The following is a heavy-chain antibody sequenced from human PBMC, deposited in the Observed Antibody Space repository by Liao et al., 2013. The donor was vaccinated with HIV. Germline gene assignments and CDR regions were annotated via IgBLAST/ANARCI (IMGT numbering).Heavy chain of an antibody. CDR1: GGSIINDGYY. CDR2: VYASGGI. V-gene: IGHV4-61*02. D-gene: IGHD6-19*01. CDR3: ARGLSVAVAGSLDY. J-gene: IGHJ4*02. Sequence: QVQLQESGPGLVKPSQTLSLTCTVSGGSIINDGYYWNWVRQPAGEGLEWIGRVYASGGINSSPSLKSRVTMSVDTSKNQFSLKLTSVTAADTAVYYCARGLSVAVAGSLDYWGQGTLVTVSA.